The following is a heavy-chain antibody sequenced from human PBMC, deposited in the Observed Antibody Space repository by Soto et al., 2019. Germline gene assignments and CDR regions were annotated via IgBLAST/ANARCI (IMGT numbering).Heavy chain of an antibody. Sequence: SETLSLTCSVSGGSLSKYYWSWIRQPAGKGLEWIGRISTSGHVVSKVSLRSRLTMSVDMSNNHFSLKLTSVTAADTAVYYCARDNNDFWSLSPLAFDYWGQGALVTVSS. D-gene: IGHD3-3*01. CDR3: ARDNNDFWSLSPLAFDY. J-gene: IGHJ4*02. CDR1: GGSLSKYY. CDR2: ISTSGHV. V-gene: IGHV4-4*07.